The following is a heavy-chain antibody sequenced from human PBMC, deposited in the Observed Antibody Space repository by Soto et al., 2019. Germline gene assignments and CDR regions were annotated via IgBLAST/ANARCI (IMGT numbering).Heavy chain of an antibody. Sequence: GGSLRLSCAASGFTFSSYGMHWVRQAPGKGLEWISGISASGGKQSYADSVQGRFIISRDNLMNTVYLQMSSLRAEDTAMYYCAKARCSTTDCYVPDSWGQGTLVTVSS. V-gene: IGHV3-23*01. D-gene: IGHD1-1*01. J-gene: IGHJ5*01. CDR1: GFTFSSYG. CDR2: ISASGGKQ. CDR3: AKARCSTTDCYVPDS.